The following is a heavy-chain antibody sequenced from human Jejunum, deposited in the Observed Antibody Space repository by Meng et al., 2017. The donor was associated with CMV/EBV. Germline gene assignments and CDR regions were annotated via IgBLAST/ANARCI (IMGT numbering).Heavy chain of an antibody. CDR1: GGSISRNSYY. D-gene: IGHD4-11*01. Sequence: CTVSGGSISRNSYYWSWIRQPPGKGLEWIGYVDYTGGANYNSSLESRVTISVDISKNQISLKVNTVTAADTAVYFCARDSLTRGSNYWGQGTLVTVSS. V-gene: IGHV4-61*01. CDR2: VDYTGGA. CDR3: ARDSLTRGSNY. J-gene: IGHJ4*02.